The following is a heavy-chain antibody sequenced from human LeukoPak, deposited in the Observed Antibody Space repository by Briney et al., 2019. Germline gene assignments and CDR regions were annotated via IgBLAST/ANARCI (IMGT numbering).Heavy chain of an antibody. CDR1: GYTFTSYG. D-gene: IGHD3-22*01. CDR3: ARDSSGFPRDASDY. J-gene: IGHJ4*02. CDR2: ISAYNGHT. Sequence: ASVKVSCKASGYTFTSYGINWVRQAPGQGLEWMGWISAYNGHTNYAQKLQGRVTTTTDTSTSTAHMKLRSLRSDDTAVYFCARDSSGFPRDASDYWGQGTLVTVSS. V-gene: IGHV1-18*01.